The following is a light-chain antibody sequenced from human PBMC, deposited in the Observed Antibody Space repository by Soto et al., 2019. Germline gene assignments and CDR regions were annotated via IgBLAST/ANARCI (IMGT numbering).Light chain of an antibody. CDR3: QQFNSYHT. J-gene: IGKJ4*01. V-gene: IGKV1-13*02. CDR2: DAS. Sequence: AIQLTQSPSSLSASVGDRVTITCRASQGISSALAWYQQKPGKAPKLLIYDASSLESGVPSRFSGSGSWTDFSLTISSLQPEDFATYYCQQFNSYHTFGGGTKVEIK. CDR1: QGISSA.